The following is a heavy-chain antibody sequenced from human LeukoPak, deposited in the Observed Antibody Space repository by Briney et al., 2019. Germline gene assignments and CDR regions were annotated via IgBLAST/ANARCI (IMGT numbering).Heavy chain of an antibody. CDR2: IYYTGPT. CDR1: GVPISTSRYY. J-gene: IGHJ4*02. Sequence: SETLSLTCTVSGVPISTSRYYWGWIRQPPGKGLEWIGNIYYTGPTYNASLESRVTISLDTSKNQFFLKLNSVTAADTAMYYCAKSDGYGLIDYWGQGTLVTVSS. V-gene: IGHV4-39*01. CDR3: AKSDGYGLIDY. D-gene: IGHD2-21*02.